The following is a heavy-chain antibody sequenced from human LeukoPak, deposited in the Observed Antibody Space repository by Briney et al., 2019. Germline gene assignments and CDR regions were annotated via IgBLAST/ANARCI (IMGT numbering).Heavy chain of an antibody. V-gene: IGHV5-51*01. CDR3: ARLGAIVVVPDAMPDWYCDL. D-gene: IGHD2-2*01. J-gene: IGHJ2*01. Sequence: GESLKISCNGSGYIFTNYWIGWVRQIPGKGLEWMGMIYPGDSDTIYSPSFQGQVTIPGDKSITTAHLEWSSLKPSDTAMYYCARLGAIVVVPDAMPDWYCDLWGRGTLVTVSS. CDR2: IYPGDSDT. CDR1: GYIFTNYW.